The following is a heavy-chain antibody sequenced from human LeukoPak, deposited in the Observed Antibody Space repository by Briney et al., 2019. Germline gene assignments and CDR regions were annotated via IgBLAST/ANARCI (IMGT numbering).Heavy chain of an antibody. Sequence: GGSLRLSCAASGFTFSSYAMSRVRQAPGKGLQWVANIKTDGSEKYYVDSVKGRFTISRDNAKNSLYLQMNSLRAEDTAVYYCARDSYGSGSYYTRDYWGQGTLVTVSS. CDR2: IKTDGSEK. V-gene: IGHV3-7*01. CDR1: GFTFSSYA. J-gene: IGHJ4*02. D-gene: IGHD3-10*01. CDR3: ARDSYGSGSYYTRDY.